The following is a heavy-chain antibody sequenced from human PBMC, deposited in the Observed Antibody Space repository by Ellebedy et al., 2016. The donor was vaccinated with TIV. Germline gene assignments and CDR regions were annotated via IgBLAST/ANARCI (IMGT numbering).Heavy chain of an antibody. CDR2: IYPGDSDT. J-gene: IGHJ1*01. Sequence: GESLKISCKGSGYSFTSYWIGWVRQMPGKGLEWMGIIYPGDSDTRYSPSFQGQVTISADKSISTAYLQWSSLKASDTAMYYCARPSRMGKMATIGTSVYFQHWGQGTLVTVSS. CDR3: ARPSRMGKMATIGTSVYFQH. V-gene: IGHV5-51*01. CDR1: GYSFTSYW. D-gene: IGHD5-24*01.